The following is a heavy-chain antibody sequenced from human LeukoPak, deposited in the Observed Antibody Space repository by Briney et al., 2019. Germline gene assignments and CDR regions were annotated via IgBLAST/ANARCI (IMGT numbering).Heavy chain of an antibody. CDR2: INWNGGNT. V-gene: IGHV3-20*04. CDR1: GLTFGDYG. J-gene: IGHJ4*02. D-gene: IGHD5-24*01. CDR3: ARDRGWLQYIDY. Sequence: PGGSLRLSCAASGLTFGDYGMSWVRQAPGTGLEWVSSINWNGGNTAYADSGKGRFTISRDTAKESLYLQLNSLRAEDTALYYCARDRGWLQYIDYWGQGTLVTVSS.